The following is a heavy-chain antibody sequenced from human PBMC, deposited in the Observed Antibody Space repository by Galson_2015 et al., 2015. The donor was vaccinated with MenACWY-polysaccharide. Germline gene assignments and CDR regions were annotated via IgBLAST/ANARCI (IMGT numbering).Heavy chain of an antibody. CDR2: INYSGST. CDR1: GGSISSYY. J-gene: IGHJ2*01. D-gene: IGHD6-19*01. V-gene: IGHV4-59*01. Sequence: GGSISSYYWNWIRQPPGKGLEWVGYINYSGSTNHNPSLKSRVTMSVDTSKNQFSLNLTSVTDADTAVYYCARAIAVAGQRRDFDLWGRGTLVTVSS. CDR3: ARAIAVAGQRRDFDL.